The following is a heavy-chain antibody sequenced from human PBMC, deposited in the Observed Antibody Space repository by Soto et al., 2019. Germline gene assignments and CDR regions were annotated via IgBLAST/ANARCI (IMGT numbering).Heavy chain of an antibody. CDR2: IIPIFGTA. D-gene: IGHD3-22*01. CDR1: GGTFSSYA. CDR3: AREGPYYYDSSGYFDY. V-gene: IGHV1-69*13. Sequence: GASVKDSCKASGGTFSSYAISWVRQAPGQGLEWMGGIIPIFGTANYAQKFQGRVTITADESTSTAYMERSSLRSEDTAVYYCAREGPYYYDSSGYFDYWGQGTLVTVSS. J-gene: IGHJ4*02.